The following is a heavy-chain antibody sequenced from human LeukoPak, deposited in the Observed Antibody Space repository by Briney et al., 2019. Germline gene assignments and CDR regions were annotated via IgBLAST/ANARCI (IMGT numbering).Heavy chain of an antibody. D-gene: IGHD6-13*01. CDR2: ISYDGSNK. J-gene: IGHJ4*02. V-gene: IGHV3-30-3*01. CDR3: ARRSSSWYAFDY. CDR1: GFTFSSYA. Sequence: GGSLRLSCAASGFTFSSYAMHWVRQAPGKGLEWVAVISYDGSNKYYADSVKGRFTISRDNSKNTLYLQMNSLRAEDTAVYYCARRSSSWYAFDYWGQGTLVTVSS.